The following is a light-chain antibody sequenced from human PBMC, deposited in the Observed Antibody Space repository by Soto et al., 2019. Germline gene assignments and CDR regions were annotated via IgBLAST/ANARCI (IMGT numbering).Light chain of an antibody. CDR2: GAS. V-gene: IGKV3-15*01. CDR1: QSVGTN. J-gene: IGKJ2*01. Sequence: EIVMTQSPATLSVSPGERATLSCRASQSVGTNLAWYQQKPGQAPRLLIYGASTRATGIPARFSGSGSGTELTLTISSLQSEDFAVYFCQQSNNWPPLYTFGQGTKLEIK. CDR3: QQSNNWPPLYT.